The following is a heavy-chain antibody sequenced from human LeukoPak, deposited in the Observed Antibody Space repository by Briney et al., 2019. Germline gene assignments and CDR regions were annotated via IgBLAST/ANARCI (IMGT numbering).Heavy chain of an antibody. J-gene: IGHJ6*03. Sequence: SQTLSLTCTLSGGSLSSGGYYWSWIRQHPGKGLEWIGYIYYSGSTYYNPSLKSRVTISVDTSKNQFSLKLSSVTAADTAVYYCARDLTGTTDRGYYYMDVWDKETTVTVSS. CDR3: ARDLTGTTDRGYYYMDV. CDR1: GGSLSSGGYY. V-gene: IGHV4-31*03. D-gene: IGHD1-7*01. CDR2: IYYSGST.